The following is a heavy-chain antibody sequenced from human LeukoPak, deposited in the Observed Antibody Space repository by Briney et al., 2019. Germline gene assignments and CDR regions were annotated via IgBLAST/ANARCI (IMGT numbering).Heavy chain of an antibody. V-gene: IGHV4-39*07. J-gene: IGHJ5*02. D-gene: IGHD2-15*01. CDR2: IYYSGST. Sequence: PSETLSLTCTVSGGSISSSSYYWGWIRQPPGKGLEWIGSIYYSGSTYYNPSLKSRVTISVDTSKNQFSLKLSSVTAADTAVYYCARGLSGGSYNWFDPWGQGTLVTVSS. CDR1: GGSISSSSYY. CDR3: ARGLSGGSYNWFDP.